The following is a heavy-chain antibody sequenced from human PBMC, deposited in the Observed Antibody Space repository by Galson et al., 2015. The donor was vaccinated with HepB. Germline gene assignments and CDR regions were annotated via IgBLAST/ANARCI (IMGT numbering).Heavy chain of an antibody. V-gene: IGHV4-61*02. Sequence: TLSLTCTVSGGSISSGSYYWSWIRQPAGKGLEWIGRIYTSGSTNYNPSLKSRVTISVDTSKNQFSLKLSSVTAADTAVYYCASTTIFGVVNGMDVWGQGTTVTVSS. CDR2: IYTSGST. D-gene: IGHD3-3*01. CDR3: ASTTIFGVVNGMDV. CDR1: GGSISSGSYY. J-gene: IGHJ6*02.